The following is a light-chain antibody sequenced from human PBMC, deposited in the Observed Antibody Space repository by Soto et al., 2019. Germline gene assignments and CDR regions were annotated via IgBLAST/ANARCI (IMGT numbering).Light chain of an antibody. CDR1: QSVSSN. J-gene: IGKJ1*01. CDR3: QQYNSWPPWT. V-gene: IGKV3-15*01. CDR2: GAS. Sequence: EIVMTQSPATLSVSPGERATLSCRASQSVSSNLAWYQQKPGQAPRLLIYGASTRATAIPARFSGGGSGTEFTLTISSLQSEDFAVYYCQQYNSWPPWTFGQGTKVEI.